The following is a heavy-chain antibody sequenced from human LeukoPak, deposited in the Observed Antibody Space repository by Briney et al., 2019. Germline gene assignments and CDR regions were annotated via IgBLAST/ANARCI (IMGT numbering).Heavy chain of an antibody. Sequence: PGGSLRLSCAASGFTFDDYAMHWVRHAPGKGLEWVSGISWNSDTIGYADSVKGRFTISRDNAKNSLYLQMNSLRAEDTALYYCAKDWSYYYDSSGFFDYWGQGTLVTVSS. D-gene: IGHD3-22*01. CDR1: GFTFDDYA. V-gene: IGHV3-9*01. CDR3: AKDWSYYYDSSGFFDY. CDR2: ISWNSDTI. J-gene: IGHJ4*02.